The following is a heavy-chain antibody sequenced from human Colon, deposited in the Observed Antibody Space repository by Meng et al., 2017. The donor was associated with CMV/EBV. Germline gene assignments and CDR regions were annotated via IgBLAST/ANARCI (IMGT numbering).Heavy chain of an antibody. CDR2: SYSAGPT. CDR3: ARQVRIDGRFDY. J-gene: IGHJ4*02. D-gene: IGHD2-15*01. Sequence: GSLRLSCAVSGLNIGSKWMSWVRQAPGKGLEWVAVSYSAGPTNYADFAKGRFTISRDNSKNTLYLQMNSLRPEDTAVYYCARQVRIDGRFDYWGQGTLVTVSS. CDR1: GLNIGSKW. V-gene: IGHV3-66*02.